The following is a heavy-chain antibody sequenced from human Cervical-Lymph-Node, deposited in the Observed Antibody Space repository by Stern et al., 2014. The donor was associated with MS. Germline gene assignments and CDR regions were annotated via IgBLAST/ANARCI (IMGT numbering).Heavy chain of an antibody. Sequence: QVQLVKSGGGVVQPGTSLRLSCAASGFTFSSYGMHWVRQAPGKGLEWVALAWYDGSTAYYTNSVKGRFTISRDNSKNTLSLQMNSLTAEDTAVYYCARGHIPYAYNYLFDYWGQGTLVTVSS. D-gene: IGHD5-24*01. CDR3: ARGHIPYAYNYLFDY. CDR1: GFTFSSYG. CDR2: AWYDGSTA. J-gene: IGHJ4*02. V-gene: IGHV3-33*01.